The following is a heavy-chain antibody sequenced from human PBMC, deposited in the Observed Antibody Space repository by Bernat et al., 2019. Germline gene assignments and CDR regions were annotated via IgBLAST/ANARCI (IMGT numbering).Heavy chain of an antibody. D-gene: IGHD3-10*01. V-gene: IGHV4-59*12. CDR3: ARGGDGAGSYFWFDP. CDR1: GCSISSYY. Sequence: QVQLQESGTGLVKPSETLSLTCTVSGCSISSYYWSWIRQPPGKGREWIGYIDYSWSTNYNPSLKSRVTISVDTSKSQFSRKLSSVTAADSTMYYCARGGDGAGSYFWFDPWGQGTLVTVSS. CDR2: IDYSWST. J-gene: IGHJ5*02.